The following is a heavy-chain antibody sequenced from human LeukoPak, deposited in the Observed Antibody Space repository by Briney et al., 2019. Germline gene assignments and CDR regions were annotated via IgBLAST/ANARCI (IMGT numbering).Heavy chain of an antibody. CDR2: ISGSGGNS. CDR3: ARAISRGTNWFDP. J-gene: IGHJ5*02. D-gene: IGHD1/OR15-1a*01. CDR1: GFTFSSYA. Sequence: GGSLRLSCAASGFTFSSYAMSWVRQAPGKGLEWGSSISGSGGNSYYGDSVKGRFTISRDNSKNTLYLQMNSLRAEDTAVYYCARAISRGTNWFDPWGQGTLVTVSS. V-gene: IGHV3-23*01.